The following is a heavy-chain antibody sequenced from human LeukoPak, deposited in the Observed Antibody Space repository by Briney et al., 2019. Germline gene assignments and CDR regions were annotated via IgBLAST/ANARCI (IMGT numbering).Heavy chain of an antibody. CDR1: GDSVSSNSAA. CDR3: ARTTLFPVGELSFFDY. V-gene: IGHV6-1*01. CDR2: TYYRSKWYN. J-gene: IGHJ4*02. D-gene: IGHD3-10*01. Sequence: SQTLSLTCAISGDSVSSNSAAWNWIRQSPSRGLEWLGRTYYRSKWYNDYAVSVKSRITINPDTSKNQFSLQLNSVTPEDTAVYYCARTTLFPVGELSFFDYWGQGTLVTVSS.